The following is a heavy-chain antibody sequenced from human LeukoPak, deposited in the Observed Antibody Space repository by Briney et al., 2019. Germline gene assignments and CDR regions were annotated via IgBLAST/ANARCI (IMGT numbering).Heavy chain of an antibody. J-gene: IGHJ5*02. Sequence: ASVKVSCKASGGTFSSYAISWVRQAPGQGLEWMGGIIPIFGTANYAQKFQGRVTITADKSTSTAYMELSSLRSEDTAVYYCARDGCYGSGSPQFDPWGQGTLVTVSS. CDR2: IIPIFGTA. D-gene: IGHD3-10*01. V-gene: IGHV1-69*06. CDR1: GGTFSSYA. CDR3: ARDGCYGSGSPQFDP.